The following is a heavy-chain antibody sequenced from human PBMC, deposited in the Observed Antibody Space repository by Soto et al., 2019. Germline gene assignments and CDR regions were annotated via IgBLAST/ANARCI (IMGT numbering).Heavy chain of an antibody. CDR3: ARAVLYYDGSGYFIRDAFDI. CDR1: GGSISSYY. V-gene: IGHV4-59*01. D-gene: IGHD3-22*01. J-gene: IGHJ3*02. Sequence: QVQLQESGPGLVKPSETLSLTCTVSGGSISSYYWSWIRQPPGKGLEWIGYIYYSGSTNYNPSLESRVPMSVEPSKNQFSLKLSSVTAADTAVYYCARAVLYYDGSGYFIRDAFDIWGQGTMVTVSS. CDR2: IYYSGST.